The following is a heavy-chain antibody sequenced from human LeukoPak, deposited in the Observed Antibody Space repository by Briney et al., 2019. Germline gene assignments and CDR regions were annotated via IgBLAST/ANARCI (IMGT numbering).Heavy chain of an antibody. CDR2: ISAYNGNT. CDR1: GYTFTSYG. D-gene: IGHD3-10*01. J-gene: IGHJ3*02. CDR3: ARSAHSYYYGSGSYPDQDAFDI. V-gene: IGHV1-18*01. Sequence: ASVRVSCKASGYTFTSYGISWVRQAPGQGLEWMGWISAYNGNTNYAQKLQGRVTMTTDTSTSTAYMELRSLRSDDTAVYYCARSAHSYYYGSGSYPDQDAFDIWGQGTMVTVSS.